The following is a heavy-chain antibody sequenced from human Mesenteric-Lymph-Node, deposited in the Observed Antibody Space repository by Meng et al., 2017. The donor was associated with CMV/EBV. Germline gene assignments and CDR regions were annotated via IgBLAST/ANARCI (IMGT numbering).Heavy chain of an antibody. CDR1: GGSISSGDYY. J-gene: IGHJ6*02. Sequence: SETLSLTCTVSGGSISSGDYYWSWIRQPPGKGLESIGDIYYSGSTNKNPSLKSRVTISIDTSKNQFSLKLTSVTAADTAVYYCARDRGPSSYYGMDVWGQGTTVTVSS. CDR3: ARDRGPSSYYGMDV. CDR2: IYYSGST. V-gene: IGHV4-61*08.